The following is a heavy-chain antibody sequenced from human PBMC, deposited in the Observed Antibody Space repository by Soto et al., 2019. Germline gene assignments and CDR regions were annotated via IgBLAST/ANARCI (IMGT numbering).Heavy chain of an antibody. J-gene: IGHJ4*02. CDR1: GAYMRNDYYY. Sequence: QVQLQESGPGLVKPSQTLSLTCAVSGAYMRNDYYYWSWVRQKPGKDLEWIGHMHHSGRTHYNPSLKSRVAISVDTSKNQFSLYLNSVTAADTAVYYCASWVEVSLDYFDSWGQGTPVTVSS. D-gene: IGHD2-15*01. CDR3: ASWVEVSLDYFDS. CDR2: MHHSGRT. V-gene: IGHV4-31*11.